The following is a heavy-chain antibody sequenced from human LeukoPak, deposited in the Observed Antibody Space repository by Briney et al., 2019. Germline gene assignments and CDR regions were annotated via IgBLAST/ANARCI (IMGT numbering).Heavy chain of an antibody. CDR3: ARVGVNYDSSGPHPEYFQH. J-gene: IGHJ1*01. D-gene: IGHD3-22*01. CDR2: IYCSGST. Sequence: SETLSLTCTVSGCSISSSGHYWIWIRHHPGKGREWIVVIYCSGSTYYNPSRKSRVTISVDTSKNLFSLKLSSVTAAATAVYYCARVGVNYDSSGPHPEYFQHWGQGTLVTVSS. CDR1: GCSISSSGHY. V-gene: IGHV4-31*03.